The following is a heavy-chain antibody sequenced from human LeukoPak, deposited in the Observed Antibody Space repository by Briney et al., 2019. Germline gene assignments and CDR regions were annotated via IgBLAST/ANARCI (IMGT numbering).Heavy chain of an antibody. V-gene: IGHV1-69*13. CDR2: IIPIFGTA. D-gene: IGHD3-10*01. J-gene: IGHJ6*03. CDR3: ARDSDGSGSSPIKDYYYYYMDV. CDR1: GYTFSSYA. Sequence: SVKVSCKASGYTFSSYAISWVRQAPGQGLKWMGGIIPIFGTANYAQKFQGRVTITADESTSTAYMELSSLRSEDTAVYYCARDSDGSGSSPIKDYYYYYMDVWGKGTTVTISS.